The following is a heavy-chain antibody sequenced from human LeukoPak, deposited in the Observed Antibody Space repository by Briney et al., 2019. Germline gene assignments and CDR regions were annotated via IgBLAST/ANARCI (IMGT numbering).Heavy chain of an antibody. CDR3: ARDSGYSVYMDV. V-gene: IGHV3-23*01. CDR2: TSGSGGNT. CDR1: GFTFSGSW. J-gene: IGHJ6*03. D-gene: IGHD3-22*01. Sequence: GGSLRLSCAASGFTFSGSWMSWVRQAPGKGLEWVAATSGSGGNTYYADSVKGRFTISRDNSKSTLYLQMNSLRAEDTAVYYCARDSGYSVYMDVWGKGTTVTVSS.